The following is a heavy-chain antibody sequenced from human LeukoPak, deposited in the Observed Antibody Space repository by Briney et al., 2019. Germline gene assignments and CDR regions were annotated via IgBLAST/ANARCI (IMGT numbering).Heavy chain of an antibody. CDR2: MYTGDSDT. CDR1: GYSFTSYW. D-gene: IGHD4-23*01. V-gene: IGHV5-51*01. CDR3: GRHLYGGNSAIDY. Sequence: GESLKISCKGSGYSFTSYWIGWVRQMPGKGLEWMGIMYTGDSDTRYSPSFQGQVTISVDKSISTAYLQWSSLKASDTAMYYCGRHLYGGNSAIDYWGQGTLVTVSS. J-gene: IGHJ4*02.